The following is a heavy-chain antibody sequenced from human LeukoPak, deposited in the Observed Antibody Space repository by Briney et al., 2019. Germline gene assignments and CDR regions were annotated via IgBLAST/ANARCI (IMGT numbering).Heavy chain of an antibody. CDR3: AKGTYYYDSSGPPDYFDS. CDR1: GFTFSSYA. CDR2: VSWNSGNI. Sequence: GGSLRLSCAASGFTFSSYAMSWVRQAPGKGLEWVSGVSWNSGNIGYVDFVRGRFTISRDNAKNSLYLQMNSLRPEDTALYYCAKGTYYYDSSGPPDYFDSWGQGTLVTVSS. J-gene: IGHJ4*02. V-gene: IGHV3-9*01. D-gene: IGHD3-22*01.